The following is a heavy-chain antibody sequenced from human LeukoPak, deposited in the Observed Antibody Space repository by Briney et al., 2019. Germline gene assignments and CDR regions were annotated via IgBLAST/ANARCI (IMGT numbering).Heavy chain of an antibody. D-gene: IGHD2-21*01. CDR3: AGRVVIAPQPFDY. CDR2: INHSGSA. J-gene: IGHJ4*02. CDR1: GGSFSGYY. Sequence: SETLSLTCAGYGGSFSGYYWSGIRQPPGKGLEWIGEINHSGSANYNPSLQSRVTISVDKTKKQFSLKLISSAAADTTVVYCAGRVVIAPQPFDYWGQGTLVPVSS. V-gene: IGHV4-34*03.